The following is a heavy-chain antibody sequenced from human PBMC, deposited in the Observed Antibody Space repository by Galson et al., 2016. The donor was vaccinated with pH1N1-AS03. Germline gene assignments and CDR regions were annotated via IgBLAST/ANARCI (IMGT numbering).Heavy chain of an antibody. CDR3: AKVGGVFDWNDYNYMDV. CDR2: ISSNSAST. Sequence: SLRLSCAASGFNFDKYTMTWVRQAPGKGLEWISSISSNSASTYYADSLKGRFTVSRDNDKNSLYLQMDSLSAEDTAVYYCAKVGGVFDWNDYNYMDVWGTGTTVTVAS. J-gene: IGHJ6*03. D-gene: IGHD1-1*01. CDR1: GFNFDKYT. V-gene: IGHV3-21*01.